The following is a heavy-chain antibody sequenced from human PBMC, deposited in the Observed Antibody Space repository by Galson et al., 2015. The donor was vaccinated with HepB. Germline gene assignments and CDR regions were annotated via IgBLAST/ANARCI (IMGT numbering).Heavy chain of an antibody. CDR3: ARRISLVRGIITKPDYYYGMDV. CDR1: GFTFSSYW. CDR2: INQDESSK. J-gene: IGHJ6*02. V-gene: IGHV3-7*03. Sequence: SLRLSCAASGFTFSSYWMNWVRQAPGKGLEWVAHINQDESSKYYVDSVKGRFTISRDNAKDSVYLQLDSLRAEDTAVCYCARRISLVRGIITKPDYYYGMDVWGQGTTVTVAS. D-gene: IGHD3-10*01.